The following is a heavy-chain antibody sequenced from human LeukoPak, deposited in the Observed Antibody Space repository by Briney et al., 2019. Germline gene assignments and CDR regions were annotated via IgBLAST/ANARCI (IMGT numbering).Heavy chain of an antibody. V-gene: IGHV3-53*01. CDR2: IYSGGST. CDR3: AKDGARGEYSGSYLGIHFDY. Sequence: GGSLRLSCAASGFTVSSNYMSWVRQAPGKGLEWVSVIYSGGSTYYADSVKGRFTISRDNSKNTLYLQMNSLRAEDTAVYYCAKDGARGEYSGSYLGIHFDYWGQGTLVTVSS. D-gene: IGHD1-26*01. J-gene: IGHJ4*02. CDR1: GFTVSSNY.